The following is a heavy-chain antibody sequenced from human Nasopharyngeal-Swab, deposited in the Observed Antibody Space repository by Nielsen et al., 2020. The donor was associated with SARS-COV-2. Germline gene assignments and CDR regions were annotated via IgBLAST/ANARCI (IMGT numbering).Heavy chain of an antibody. D-gene: IGHD3-10*01. Sequence: GGSLRLSCAASGFTFSSYSMNWVRQAPGKGLEWVSYISSSSSSIHYADSVKGRFTISRDNSKNTLYLQMNSLRAEDTAVYYCARGAITMVRGVIGTNAFDIWGQGTMVTVSS. J-gene: IGHJ3*02. CDR3: ARGAITMVRGVIGTNAFDI. CDR2: ISSSSSSI. V-gene: IGHV3-48*01. CDR1: GFTFSSYS.